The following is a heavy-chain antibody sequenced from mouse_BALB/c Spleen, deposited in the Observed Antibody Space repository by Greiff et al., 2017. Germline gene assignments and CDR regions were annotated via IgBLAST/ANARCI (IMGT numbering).Heavy chain of an antibody. CDR2: IRNKANGYTT. CDR1: GFTFTDYY. Sequence: EVKLVESGGGLVQPGGSLRLSCAPSGFTFTDYYMSWVRQPPGKALEWLGFIRNKANGYTTEYSASVKGRFTISRDNSQSILYLQMNTLRAEDSATYYCARDRDGSSPYYAMDYWGQGTSVSVSS. V-gene: IGHV7-3*02. CDR3: ARDRDGSSPYYAMDY. D-gene: IGHD1-1*01. J-gene: IGHJ4*01.